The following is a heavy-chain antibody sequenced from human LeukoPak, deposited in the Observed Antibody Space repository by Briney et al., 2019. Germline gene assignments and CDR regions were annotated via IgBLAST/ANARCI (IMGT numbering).Heavy chain of an antibody. CDR3: ARLYSRVGPFDY. V-gene: IGHV3-21*01. Sequence: GGSLRLSCAAPGFTFSDYSMNWVPQAPGKGLEWVASNSSSNPYIYYTDSVKGRFTISRDNAKNSLYLQMNSLRAEDTAVYYCARLYSRVGPFDYWGQGTLVTVSS. J-gene: IGHJ4*02. D-gene: IGHD5-18*01. CDR1: GFTFSDYS. CDR2: NSSSNPYI.